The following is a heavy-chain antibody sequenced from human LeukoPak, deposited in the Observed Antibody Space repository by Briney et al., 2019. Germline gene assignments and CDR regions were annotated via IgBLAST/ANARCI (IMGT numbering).Heavy chain of an antibody. J-gene: IGHJ3*02. V-gene: IGHV3-9*01. Sequence: GGSLRLSCAASGFTFDDYAMHWVRQAPGKGLEWVSGISWNSGSIGYADSVKGRFTISRDNAKNSLYLQMNSLRDEDTAVYYCARARLNIWGQGTMVTVSS. CDR3: ARARLNI. D-gene: IGHD2-21*01. CDR1: GFTFDDYA. CDR2: ISWNSGSI.